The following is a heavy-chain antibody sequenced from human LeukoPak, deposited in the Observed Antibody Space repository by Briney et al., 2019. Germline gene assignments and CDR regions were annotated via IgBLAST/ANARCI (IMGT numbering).Heavy chain of an antibody. Sequence: SETLSLTCAVSDGSISSYSWSWIRLPPGKGLEYIGYVSYSGTTNYNPSPKSRLTISLDTPKNQISLRLSSVTAADTAVYYCARFRSAVAGTYNYYYLDVWGKGTTVTVSS. CDR2: VSYSGTT. CDR1: DGSISSYS. J-gene: IGHJ6*03. D-gene: IGHD6-19*01. CDR3: ARFRSAVAGTYNYYYLDV. V-gene: IGHV4-59*01.